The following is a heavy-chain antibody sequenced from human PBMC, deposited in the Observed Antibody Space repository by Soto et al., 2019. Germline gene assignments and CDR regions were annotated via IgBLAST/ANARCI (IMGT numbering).Heavy chain of an antibody. CDR1: GFTFSTYS. D-gene: IGHD1-1*01. CDR2: ISSSSAYI. CDR3: ARGGRDITRRLDS. J-gene: IGHJ4*02. V-gene: IGHV3-21*01. Sequence: EVQLVESGGDLVKPGGSLRLSCADSGFTFSTYSMIWVRQAPGKGLEWVSAISSSSAYIFYADSVKGRFTISRDNAKNSLYLQMNRLRAEDKPVYFCARGGRDITRRLDSWGQGTLVTVSS.